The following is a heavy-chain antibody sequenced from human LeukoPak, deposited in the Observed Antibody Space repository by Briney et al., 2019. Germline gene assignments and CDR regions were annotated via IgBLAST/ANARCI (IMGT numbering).Heavy chain of an antibody. Sequence: GGSLRLSCAASGFTFSSYAMSWVRQAPGKGLEWVSAISGSGGSTYYADSVKGRFTISRDNSKNTLYLQMNSLRAEDTAVYYCAKDTSMIVVVSLDYWGQGTLVTVSS. D-gene: IGHD3-22*01. CDR1: GFTFSSYA. CDR2: ISGSGGST. J-gene: IGHJ4*02. CDR3: AKDTSMIVVVSLDY. V-gene: IGHV3-23*01.